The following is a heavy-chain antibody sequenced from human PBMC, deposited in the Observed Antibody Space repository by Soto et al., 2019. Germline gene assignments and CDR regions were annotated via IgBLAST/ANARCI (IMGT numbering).Heavy chain of an antibody. Sequence: QVQLLQSGTEVKKPGSSVKVSCRASGYTFATSGIGWVRQAPGQGLEWMGWITPYNGNTNYAQNVQGRMTMTTDTSTGTADMEMRGLRSGDTAVYYCAKLAPCQSDPCYSRPLEYWGQGTLVTVSS. V-gene: IGHV1-18*01. CDR1: GYTFATSG. D-gene: IGHD2-15*01. CDR2: ITPYNGNT. CDR3: AKLAPCQSDPCYSRPLEY. J-gene: IGHJ4*02.